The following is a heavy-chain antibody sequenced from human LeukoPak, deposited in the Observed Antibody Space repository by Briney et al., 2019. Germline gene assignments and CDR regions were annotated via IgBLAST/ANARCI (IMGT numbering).Heavy chain of an antibody. D-gene: IGHD3-3*01. Sequence: GGSLRLSCAASGFTFSSYAMHWVRQAPGKGLEWVAVISYDGSNKYYADSVKGRFTISRDNSKNTLYLQMNSLRAEDTAVYYCARPLTIFGVVTPFDYWGQGTLVTVSS. V-gene: IGHV3-30-3*01. J-gene: IGHJ4*02. CDR1: GFTFSSYA. CDR3: ARPLTIFGVVTPFDY. CDR2: ISYDGSNK.